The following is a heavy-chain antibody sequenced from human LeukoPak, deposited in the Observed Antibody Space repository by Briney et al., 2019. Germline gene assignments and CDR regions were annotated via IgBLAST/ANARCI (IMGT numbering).Heavy chain of an antibody. Sequence: GASVKVSCKASGYTFTSFYMHWVRQAPGQGLEWMGWINPNSGGTNYAQKFQGRVTMTRDTSISTAYMDLSRLTSDDTAVYYCASSFSGSSHFDSWGQGTLVTVSS. D-gene: IGHD3-10*01. V-gene: IGHV1-2*02. J-gene: IGHJ4*02. CDR2: INPNSGGT. CDR1: GYTFTSFY. CDR3: ASSFSGSSHFDS.